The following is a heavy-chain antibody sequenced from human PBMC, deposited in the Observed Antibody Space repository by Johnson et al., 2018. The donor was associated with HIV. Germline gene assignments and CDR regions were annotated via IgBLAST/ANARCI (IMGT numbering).Heavy chain of an antibody. CDR3: ARGALQRGSWYGRDAFDI. CDR2: ISYDGSNK. Sequence: QVQLVESGGGVVQPGRSLRLSCAASGFTFSSYAMHWVRQAPGKGLEWVAVISYDGSNKYYADSVKGRFTISRDNSKNTLYLKMNSLRAEDTAVYYCARGALQRGSWYGRDAFDIWGQGTMVTVSS. D-gene: IGHD6-13*01. V-gene: IGHV3-30-3*01. J-gene: IGHJ3*02. CDR1: GFTFSSYA.